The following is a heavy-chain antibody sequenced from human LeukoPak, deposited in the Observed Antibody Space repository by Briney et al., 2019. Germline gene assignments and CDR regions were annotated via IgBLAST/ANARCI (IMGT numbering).Heavy chain of an antibody. CDR3: ARDLPFEGPYED. D-gene: IGHD3-16*01. CDR1: GYTFTGYY. CDR2: TNPNSGGT. J-gene: IGHJ4*02. V-gene: IGHV1-2*02. Sequence: RASVKVSCKASGYTFTGYYMHWVRQAPGQGLEWMGWTNPNSGGTNYAQKFQGRVTMTTDTSTSTAYMELRSLRSDDTAVYYCARDLPFEGPYEDWGQGTLVTVSS.